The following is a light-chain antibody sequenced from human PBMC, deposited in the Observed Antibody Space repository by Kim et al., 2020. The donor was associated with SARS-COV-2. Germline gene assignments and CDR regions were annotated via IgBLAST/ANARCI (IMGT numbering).Light chain of an antibody. V-gene: IGKV1-39*01. CDR2: TTS. J-gene: IGKJ4*01. CDR1: QSVSTF. Sequence: DIQMTQSPSSLSASVGDSVTITCRASQSVSTFVNWHQQKPGKAPKVLIETTSTLQSGVSSRFSGSGSGTDFTLTINNLQPEDFATYYCQQSYNVPLTFGGGTKLEI. CDR3: QQSYNVPLT.